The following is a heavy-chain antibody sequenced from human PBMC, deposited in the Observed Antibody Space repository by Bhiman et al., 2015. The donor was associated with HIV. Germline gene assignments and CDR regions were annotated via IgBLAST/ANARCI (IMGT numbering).Heavy chain of an antibody. D-gene: IGHD3-3*01. J-gene: IGHJ3*02. CDR2: IYTGDTT. V-gene: IGHV3-53*01. Sequence: EVQLVESGGGLIQPGGSLRLSCAASGFNVGSHYMSWVRQAPGKGLEWVSLIYTGDTTYYAASVKGRFTVSRDTSQNTLYLQMNSLRTEDTAVYYCAREINNFWSESDAFDIWGQGTLVTVSS. CDR1: GFNVGSHY. CDR3: AREINNFWSESDAFDI.